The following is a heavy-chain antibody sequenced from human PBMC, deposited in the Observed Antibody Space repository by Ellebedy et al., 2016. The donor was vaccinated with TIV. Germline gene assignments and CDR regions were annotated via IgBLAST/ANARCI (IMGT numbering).Heavy chain of an antibody. CDR2: MNPNSGNT. D-gene: IGHD4-17*01. Sequence: AASVKVSCKASGYTFTSYAINWVRQATGHGLEWMGWMNPNSGNTGYAQKFQGRVTMTRNTSINTAYMELSSLRSEETAVYYCARGDYGDYEFDYWGQGTLVTVSS. CDR1: GYTFTSYA. V-gene: IGHV1-8*01. CDR3: ARGDYGDYEFDY. J-gene: IGHJ4*02.